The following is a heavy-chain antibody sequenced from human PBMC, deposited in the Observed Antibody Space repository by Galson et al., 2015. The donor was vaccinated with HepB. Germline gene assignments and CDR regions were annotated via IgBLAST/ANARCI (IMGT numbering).Heavy chain of an antibody. CDR1: GFTFSSYA. CDR3: ARDRDYGGNSKAWGYFDY. V-gene: IGHV3-30-3*01. CDR2: ISYDGSNK. J-gene: IGHJ4*02. D-gene: IGHD4-23*01. Sequence: SLRLSCAASGFTFSSYAMHWVRQAPGKGLEWVAVISYDGSNKYYADSVKGRFTISRDNSKNTLYLQMNSLRAEDTTVYYCARDRDYGGNSKAWGYFDYWGQGTLVTVSS.